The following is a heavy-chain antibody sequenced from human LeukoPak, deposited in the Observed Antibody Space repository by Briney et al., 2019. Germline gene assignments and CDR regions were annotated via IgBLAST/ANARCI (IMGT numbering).Heavy chain of an antibody. D-gene: IGHD2-2*01. CDR3: ARDLCSVEPAAPCYYFDY. CDR1: GYTLSRYG. J-gene: IGHJ4*02. V-gene: IGHV1-18*01. Sequence: ASVKVSCKASGYTLSRYGISWVRQAPGQGLEWMGWSSAYNENTNSALKVQGRVTMTTGTSTSTAYMELRSLRPDDTAVYCCARDLCSVEPAAPCYYFDYWGQGTLVTVSS. CDR2: SSAYNENT.